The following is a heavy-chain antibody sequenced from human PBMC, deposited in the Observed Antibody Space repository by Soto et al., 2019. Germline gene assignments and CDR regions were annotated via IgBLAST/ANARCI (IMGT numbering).Heavy chain of an antibody. J-gene: IGHJ3*02. CDR1: GYPVTAYY. CDR3: ARGGGVGVAGSAAFDM. V-gene: IGHV1-2*02. Sequence: QLHLVQSGAVVKKPGASVTVSCSASGYPVTAYYMHWVRQAPGRGREWMGGINPATGAAKYTQTFQGRVTMTRDTSTSTVFMELSGLTSEDTAVFYCARGGGVGVAGSAAFDMWGQWTLVTVSS. D-gene: IGHD3-3*01. CDR2: INPATGAA.